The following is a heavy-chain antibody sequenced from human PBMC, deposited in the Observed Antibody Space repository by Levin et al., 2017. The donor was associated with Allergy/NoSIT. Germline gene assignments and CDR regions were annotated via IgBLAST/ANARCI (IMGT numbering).Heavy chain of an antibody. CDR1: GGSISSDN. CDR3: ARFVWGSYRGFDY. J-gene: IGHJ4*02. V-gene: IGHV4-59*01. CDR2: IYDTGNT. D-gene: IGHD3-16*02. Sequence: SETLSLTCTVSGGSISSDNWSWIRQPPGKGLEWIGYIYDTGNTNYNPSLKSRVTLSVDTSKNQFSLKLSSVAPADTAVYYCARFVWGSYRGFDYWGQGTLVTVSS.